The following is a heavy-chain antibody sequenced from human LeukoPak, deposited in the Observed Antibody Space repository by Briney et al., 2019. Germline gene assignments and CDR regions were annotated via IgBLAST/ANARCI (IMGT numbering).Heavy chain of an antibody. CDR3: AALRFPFDY. V-gene: IGHV4-34*01. CDR1: GGSFSGYY. CDR2: INHSGST. D-gene: IGHD3-3*01. Sequence: SSETLSLTCAVYGGSFSGYYWSWIRQPPGKGLEWIGEINHSGSTNYNPSLKSRVTISVDTSKNQFSLKLSSVTAADTAVYYCAALRFPFDYWDQGTLVTVSS. J-gene: IGHJ4*02.